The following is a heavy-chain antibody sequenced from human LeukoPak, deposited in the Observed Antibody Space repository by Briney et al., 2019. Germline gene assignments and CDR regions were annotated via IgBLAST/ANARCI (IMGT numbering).Heavy chain of an antibody. Sequence: HPGGSLRLSCAASGFTFSSYGMHWVRQAPGKGLEWVANIKHDGSEKYYVDSVKGRFTISRDNAKNSLYLQMNSLRAEDTAVYYCARRLGLGFGEYSNNWFDPWGQGTLVTVSS. V-gene: IGHV3-7*01. CDR3: ARRLGLGFGEYSNNWFDP. CDR1: GFTFSSYG. J-gene: IGHJ5*02. CDR2: IKHDGSEK. D-gene: IGHD3-10*01.